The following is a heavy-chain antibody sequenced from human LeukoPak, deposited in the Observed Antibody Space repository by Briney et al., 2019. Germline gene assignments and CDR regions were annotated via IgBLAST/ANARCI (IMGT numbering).Heavy chain of an antibody. V-gene: IGHV3-11*01. J-gene: IGHJ1*01. CDR2: ISSTGTAM. D-gene: IGHD4-17*01. CDR3: AKGHTYGMI. Sequence: GGSLRLSCAASGFTFSDFYMSWLRQTPGKGLEWVSYISSTGTAMDYADSVKGRFTISRDNTKDSLFLQMNNLGVEDTAVYYCAKGHTYGMIWGQGTLVTVSS. CDR1: GFTFSDFY.